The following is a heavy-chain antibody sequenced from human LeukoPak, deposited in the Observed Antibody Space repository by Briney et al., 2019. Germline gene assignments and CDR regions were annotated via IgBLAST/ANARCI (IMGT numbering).Heavy chain of an antibody. CDR1: GFTFSSNA. Sequence: GGSLRLSCAASGFTFSSNAMHWVRQAPGKGLEYVSAISSNGGSTYYANSVKGRFTISRDNSKNTLYLQMGSLRAEDMAVYYCARGVPTTVTTLYDYWGQGTLVTVSS. CDR3: ARGVPTTVTTLYDY. D-gene: IGHD4-17*01. CDR2: ISSNGGST. V-gene: IGHV3-64*01. J-gene: IGHJ4*02.